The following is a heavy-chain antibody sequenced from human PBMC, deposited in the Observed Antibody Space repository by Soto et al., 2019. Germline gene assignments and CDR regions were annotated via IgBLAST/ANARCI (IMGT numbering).Heavy chain of an antibody. Sequence: SETLSLTCAVSGGSISSGGYSWSWIRQPPGKGLEWIGYIYHSGSTYYNPSLKSRVTISVDRSKNQFSLKLSSVTAADTAVYYCARESLGLDCSSTSCYAGNWFDPWGQGTLVTVSS. J-gene: IGHJ5*02. CDR1: GGSISSGGYS. CDR2: IYHSGST. D-gene: IGHD2-2*01. CDR3: ARESLGLDCSSTSCYAGNWFDP. V-gene: IGHV4-30-2*01.